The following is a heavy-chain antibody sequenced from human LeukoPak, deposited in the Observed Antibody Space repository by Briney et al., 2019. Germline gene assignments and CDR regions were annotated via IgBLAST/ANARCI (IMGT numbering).Heavy chain of an antibody. CDR3: ARDPGGYSQYGMDV. CDR2: IWYDGSNK. CDR1: GFTFSSYG. D-gene: IGHD4-23*01. J-gene: IGHJ6*02. Sequence: GGSLRLSCAASGFTFSSYGMHWVRQAPGKGLEWVAVIWYDGSNKYYADSVKGRFTISRDNSKNTLYLQMNSLRAEDTAVYYCARDPGGYSQYGMDVWGRGTTVTVSS. V-gene: IGHV3-33*01.